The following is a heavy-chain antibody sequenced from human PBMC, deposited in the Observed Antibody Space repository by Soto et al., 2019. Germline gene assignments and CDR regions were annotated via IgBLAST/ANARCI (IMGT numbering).Heavy chain of an antibody. CDR3: AKDKRARPPYYYFDY. CDR1: GFTFDDYA. Sequence: GGSLRLSCAASGFTFDDYAMHWVRQAPGKGLEWVSGISWNSGSIGYADSVKGRFTISRDNAKNSLYLQMNSLRAEDTALYYCAKDKRARPPYYYFDYWGQGTLVTVSS. V-gene: IGHV3-9*01. J-gene: IGHJ4*02. CDR2: ISWNSGSI. D-gene: IGHD6-6*01.